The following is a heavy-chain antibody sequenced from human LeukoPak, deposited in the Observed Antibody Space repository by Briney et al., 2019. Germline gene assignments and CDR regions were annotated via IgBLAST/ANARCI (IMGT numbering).Heavy chain of an antibody. J-gene: IGHJ4*02. CDR2: INTNGGRT. CDR1: GFTFSSYA. Sequence: PGGSLRLSCSASGFTFSSYAMHWVRQAPGKGLEYVASINTNGGRTYHADSVKGRFTISRDNSKNTVYLQMSSLRAEDTAVYYCARTYSKYFSSSEFDYWGQGTLVTVSS. CDR3: ARTYSKYFSSSEFDY. V-gene: IGHV3-64D*06. D-gene: IGHD6-13*01.